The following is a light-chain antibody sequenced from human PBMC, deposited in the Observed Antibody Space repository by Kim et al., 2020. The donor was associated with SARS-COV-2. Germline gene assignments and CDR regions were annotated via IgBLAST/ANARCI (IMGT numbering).Light chain of an antibody. CDR2: GAS. CDR1: QSISSN. V-gene: IGKV3-15*01. CDR3: QHYNNWPSYT. J-gene: IGKJ2*01. Sequence: EIVMTQSPATLSVSPGERATLSCRASQSISSNVAWYQQKPGQAPRLLIYGASTRATGIPARFSGSGSGTEFTLTISSLQSEDFAIYYCQHYNNWPSYTFGQGTKLEI.